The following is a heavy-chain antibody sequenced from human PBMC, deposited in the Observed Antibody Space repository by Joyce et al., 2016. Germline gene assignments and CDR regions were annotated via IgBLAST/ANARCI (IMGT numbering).Heavy chain of an antibody. CDR3: ARVDGSGWFFDY. CDR1: GFPFSTYD. D-gene: IGHD6-19*01. CDR2: LWYDGSNE. V-gene: IGHV3-33*01. Sequence: QVQLVESGGGVVQPGESLRLSCAASGFPFSTYDMNWVRQAPGKGLECVAALWYDGSNEYYADSVKGRFSIARDNSKHTVDLQMNSLRVEDTAVYYCARVDGSGWFFDYWGQGTLVTVSS. J-gene: IGHJ4*02.